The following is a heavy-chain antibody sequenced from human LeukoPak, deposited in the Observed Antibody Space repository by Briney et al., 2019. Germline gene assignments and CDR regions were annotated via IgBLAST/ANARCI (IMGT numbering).Heavy chain of an antibody. V-gene: IGHV1-69*13. Sequence: SVKVSCKASGGTFSSYAISWVRQAPGQGLEWMGGIIPIFGTANYAQKFQGRVTITADESASTAYMELSSLRSEDTAVYYCARVIGSSWFDPWGQGTLVTVSS. CDR3: ARVIGSSWFDP. CDR2: IIPIFGTA. J-gene: IGHJ5*02. CDR1: GGTFSSYA. D-gene: IGHD6-13*01.